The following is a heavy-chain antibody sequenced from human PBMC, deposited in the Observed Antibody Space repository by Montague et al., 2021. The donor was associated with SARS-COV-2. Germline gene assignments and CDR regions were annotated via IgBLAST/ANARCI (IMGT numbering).Heavy chain of an antibody. Sequence: SETLSLTCTVSGASINSRYWSWIRQPPGKGLEWIGYYYSGSTKYNPSLQSRVTISVDTSKNQFSVKVTSVTAADTAVYYCAREAGSNYGWFDPWGQGTLVTVSS. CDR1: GASINSRY. CDR2: YYSGST. J-gene: IGHJ5*02. V-gene: IGHV4-59*11. D-gene: IGHD1-26*01. CDR3: AREAGSNYGWFDP.